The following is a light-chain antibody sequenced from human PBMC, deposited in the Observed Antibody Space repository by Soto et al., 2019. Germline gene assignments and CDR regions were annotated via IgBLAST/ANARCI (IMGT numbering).Light chain of an antibody. V-gene: IGLV2-23*02. Sequence: QSALTQPASVSGSPGQSITISCIGTSSDVGSYNLVSWYQQHPGKAPKVLIYEVSERPSGVSNRFSGSKSGNTASLTISGLQAEDEAAYYCAAWDDSLNGVVFGGGTKVTVL. CDR3: AAWDDSLNGVV. CDR2: EVS. J-gene: IGLJ2*01. CDR1: SSDVGSYNL.